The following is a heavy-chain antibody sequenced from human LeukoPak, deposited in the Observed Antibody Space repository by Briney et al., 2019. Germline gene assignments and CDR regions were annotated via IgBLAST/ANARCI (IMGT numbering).Heavy chain of an antibody. CDR3: ASVGATQDP. J-gene: IGHJ5*02. D-gene: IGHD1-26*01. CDR1: GFTFSSYS. CDR2: ISSSSSYI. Sequence: GGSLRLSCAASGFTFSSYSMNRVRQAPGKGLEWVSSISSSSSYIYYADSVKGRFTISRDNAKNSLYLQMNSLRAEDTAVYYCASVGATQDPWGQGTLVTVSS. V-gene: IGHV3-21*01.